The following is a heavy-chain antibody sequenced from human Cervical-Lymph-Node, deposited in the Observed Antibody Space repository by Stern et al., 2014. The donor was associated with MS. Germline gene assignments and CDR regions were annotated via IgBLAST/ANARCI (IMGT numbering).Heavy chain of an antibody. CDR1: GYTFSDKY. CDR3: ASGNGLEWLSGFDY. Sequence: QVQLVESGAEMKKPGASVRVSCKVSGYTFSDKYIHWVRQAPGQGLEWLGWINPKFGGTRYAEKFQGRVTMTGDTSTSTAYMEVSSLRPDDTAVYYCASGNGLEWLSGFDYWGQGTLVTVSS. J-gene: IGHJ4*02. D-gene: IGHD3-3*01. V-gene: IGHV1-2*02. CDR2: INPKFGGT.